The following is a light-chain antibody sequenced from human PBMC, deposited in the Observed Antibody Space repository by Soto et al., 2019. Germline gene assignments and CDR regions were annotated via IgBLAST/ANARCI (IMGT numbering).Light chain of an antibody. CDR1: HSVSSSY. J-gene: IGKJ5*01. V-gene: IGKV3D-20*02. CDR2: DAS. CDR3: QQRSNWPPT. Sequence: EIVLTQSPGTLSFSPGERATLSCRASHSVSSSYLAWYQQKPGQAPRLLIYDASNRATGIPARFSGRGSGTDFTLTISSVEPEDFAVYICQQRSNWPPTFGQGTRLEI.